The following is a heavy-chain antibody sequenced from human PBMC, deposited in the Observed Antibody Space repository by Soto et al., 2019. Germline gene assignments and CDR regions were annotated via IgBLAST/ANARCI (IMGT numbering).Heavy chain of an antibody. CDR2: INPNSGDT. V-gene: IGHV1-2*02. D-gene: IGHD7-27*01. Sequence: QVQLVQSGAEVKKPGASVNVSCEASGYTFTGSSIHWVRQTPGQGLEWMGYINPNSGDTIFAQKFQGRVTMTRDTSISTAYMELSRVASDDTAAYYCARDLNGDPNYWGQGTLVTVSS. CDR1: GYTFTGSS. CDR3: ARDLNGDPNY. J-gene: IGHJ4*02.